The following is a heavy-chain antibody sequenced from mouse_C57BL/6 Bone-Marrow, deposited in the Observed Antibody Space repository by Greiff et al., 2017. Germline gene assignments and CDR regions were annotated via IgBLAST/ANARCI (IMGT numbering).Heavy chain of an antibody. CDR2: IYPGSGNT. Sequence: QVQLKESGAELVRTGASVKLSCKASGYTFTDYYINWVKQRPGQGLEWIARIYPGSGNTYYNEKFKGKATLTAEKSSSTAYMQLSSLTSEDSAVYCCARVNGSRGYYAMDYWGQGTSVTVSS. CDR3: ARVNGSRGYYAMDY. CDR1: GYTFTDYY. D-gene: IGHD1-1*01. J-gene: IGHJ4*01. V-gene: IGHV1-76*01.